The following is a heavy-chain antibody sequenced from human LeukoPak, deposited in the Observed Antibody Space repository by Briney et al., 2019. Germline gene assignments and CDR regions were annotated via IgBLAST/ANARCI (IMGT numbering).Heavy chain of an antibody. CDR1: ADTFSGYY. J-gene: IGHJ6*03. Sequence: GASVQVSCKASADTFSGYYIHWVRQAPGQGLEWMGWINPHNGGTKYAEKFQDRVTMTRDSSTNTAYMELSRLRSGDTAVYYCTREPYYYYYMDVWGKGTTVIVSS. CDR3: TREPYYYYYMDV. CDR2: INPHNGGT. V-gene: IGHV1-2*02.